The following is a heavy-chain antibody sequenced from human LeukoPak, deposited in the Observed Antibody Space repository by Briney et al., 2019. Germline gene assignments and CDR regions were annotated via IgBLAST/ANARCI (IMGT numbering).Heavy chain of an antibody. CDR2: ISDSGDST. J-gene: IGHJ5*02. CDR1: GFIFRSSA. D-gene: IGHD3-16*01. Sequence: GGSLRLSCAASGFIFRSSAMSWVRQAPGKGLEWVSGISDSGDSTYYADSVKGRFTISRDNSKNTLYLQMNSLRAEDTAVYYCAKLGSLGGPWGQGTLVTVSS. V-gene: IGHV3-23*01. CDR3: AKLGSLGGP.